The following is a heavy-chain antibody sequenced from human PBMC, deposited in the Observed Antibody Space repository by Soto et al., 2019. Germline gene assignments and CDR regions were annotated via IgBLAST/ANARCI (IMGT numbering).Heavy chain of an antibody. Sequence: QVQLVQSGAEVKKPGSLVKVSCKASGGTFSSYTISWVRQAPGQGLEWMGRIIPILGIANYAQKFQGRVTITADKSTSTAYMELSSLRSEDTAVYYCARENYDILTGYDYWGQGTLVTVSS. CDR1: GGTFSSYT. CDR2: IIPILGIA. CDR3: ARENYDILTGYDY. J-gene: IGHJ4*02. V-gene: IGHV1-69*08. D-gene: IGHD3-9*01.